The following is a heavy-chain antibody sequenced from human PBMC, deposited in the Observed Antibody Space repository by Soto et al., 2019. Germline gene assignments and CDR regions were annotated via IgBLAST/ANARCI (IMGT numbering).Heavy chain of an antibody. D-gene: IGHD2-8*01. V-gene: IGHV4-4*02. CDR1: GGSISSSNW. Sequence: SETLSLTCAVSGGSISSSNWWSWVRQPPGKGLEWIGEIYHSGSSNYNPSLKSRVTISVDTSKNQFSLKLSSVTAADTAVYYCARAGGLMVYAIKPRNNWLDPWGQGTLVTVSS. CDR3: ARAGGLMVYAIKPRNNWLDP. CDR2: IYHSGSS. J-gene: IGHJ5*02.